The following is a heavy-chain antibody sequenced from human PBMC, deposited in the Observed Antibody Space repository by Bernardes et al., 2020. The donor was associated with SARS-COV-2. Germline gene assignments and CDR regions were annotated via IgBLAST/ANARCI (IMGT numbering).Heavy chain of an antibody. CDR3: AREESLLWFDP. J-gene: IGHJ5*02. D-gene: IGHD2-15*01. V-gene: IGHV4-34*01. CDR2: INHSGGT. CDR1: GGSFSGYY. Sequence: SETLSLTCAVYGGSFSGYYWSWVRQPPGKGLEWIGEINHSGGTNYNPSLKSRVTISVDTSKNQFSLKVSSVTAADTAVYYCAREESLLWFDPWGQGTLVTVSS.